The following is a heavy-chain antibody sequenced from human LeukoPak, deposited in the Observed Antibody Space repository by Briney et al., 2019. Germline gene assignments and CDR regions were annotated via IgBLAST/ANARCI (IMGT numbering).Heavy chain of an antibody. CDR1: GGSISSYY. V-gene: IGHV4-59*05. J-gene: IGHJ4*02. CDR3: ASLRERSYYARGFDY. Sequence: PSETLSLTCTVSGGSISSYYWSWIRQPAGKGLEWIGRIYYSGSIYYNPSLKSRVTISVDTSKNQFSLKLRSVTAANTAVYYCASLRERSYYARGFDYWGQGTLVTVSS. D-gene: IGHD3-3*01. CDR2: IYYSGSI.